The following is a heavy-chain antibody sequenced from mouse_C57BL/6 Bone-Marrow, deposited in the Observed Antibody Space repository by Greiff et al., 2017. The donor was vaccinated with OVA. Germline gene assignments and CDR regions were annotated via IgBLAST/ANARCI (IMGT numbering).Heavy chain of an antibody. CDR1: GYTFTDYA. V-gene: IGHV1-67*01. J-gene: IGHJ3*01. CDR2: ISTYYGDA. D-gene: IGHD6-2*01. Sequence: VQLQQSGPELVRPGVSVKISCKGSGYTFTDYAMHWVKQSHAKSLEWIGVISTYYGDASYNQKFKDKATMPVDQSSSTAYMELARLTSEDSAVYYCASSLLGRGFAYWGQGTLVTVSA. CDR3: ASSLLGRGFAY.